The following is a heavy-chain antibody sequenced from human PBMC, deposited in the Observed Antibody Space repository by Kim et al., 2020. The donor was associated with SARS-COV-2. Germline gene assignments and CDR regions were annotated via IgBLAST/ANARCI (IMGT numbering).Heavy chain of an antibody. J-gene: IGHJ4*02. D-gene: IGHD3-3*01. Sequence: GGSLRLSCAASGFTFSASPIHWVRQTSGKGLEWVGRIRTKSNNYATIYAASVKGRFTISRDDSKNTAYLQMDSLKTEDTAVYYCTRLSVDFWSPSLWFFDSWGQGTPVTVSS. CDR2: IRTKSNNYAT. CDR3: TRLSVDFWSPSLWFFDS. V-gene: IGHV3-73*01. CDR1: GFTFSASP.